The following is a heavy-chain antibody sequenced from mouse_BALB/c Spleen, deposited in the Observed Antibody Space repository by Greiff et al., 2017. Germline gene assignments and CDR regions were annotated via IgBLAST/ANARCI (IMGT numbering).Heavy chain of an antibody. J-gene: IGHJ4*01. V-gene: IGHV5-6-4*01. D-gene: IGHD2-1*01. Sequence: EVKLMESGGGLVKPGGSLKLSCAASGFTFSSYTMSWVRQTPEKRLEWVATISSGGSYTYYPDSVKGRFTISRDNAKNTLYLQMSSLKSEDTAMYYCTIIYYGNPYAMDYWGQGTSVTVSS. CDR2: ISSGGSYT. CDR3: TIIYYGNPYAMDY. CDR1: GFTFSSYT.